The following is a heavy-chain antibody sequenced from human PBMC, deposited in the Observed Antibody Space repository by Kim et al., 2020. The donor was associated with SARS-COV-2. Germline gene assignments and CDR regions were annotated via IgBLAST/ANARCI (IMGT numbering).Heavy chain of an antibody. V-gene: IGHV3-53*01. D-gene: IGHD1-26*01. CDR3: ARLVGAPYYFDY. Sequence: GGSLRLSCAVSGFIVSSNYMSWVRQAPGKGLEWVSVFYSVASGGNTYHADSVKGRFTISRDNFKNTLYLQMNSLRAEDTAVYYCARLVGAPYYFDYWGQGTLVTVSS. CDR2: FYSVASGGNT. CDR1: GFIVSSNY. J-gene: IGHJ4*02.